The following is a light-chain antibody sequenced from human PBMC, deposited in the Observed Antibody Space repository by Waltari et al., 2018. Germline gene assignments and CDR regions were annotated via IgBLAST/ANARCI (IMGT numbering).Light chain of an antibody. V-gene: IGLV3-1*01. J-gene: IGLJ2*01. CDR1: NLGDLY. CDR2: EDS. CDR3: QAWDDKIEV. Sequence: SYDLTQPPSVSVSPGQAASIPCSGGNLGDLYVCWYQQKPGQSPLLIIFEDSKRPAGISERFSASNSGNTATLTISGTQTLDEAVYFCQAWDDKIEVFGGGTRLTVL.